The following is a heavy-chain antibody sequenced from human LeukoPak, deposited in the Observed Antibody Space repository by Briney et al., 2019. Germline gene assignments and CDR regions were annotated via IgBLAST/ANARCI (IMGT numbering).Heavy chain of an antibody. V-gene: IGHV1-69*13. CDR3: ARDRRPYYYDSSGDPRAFDY. Sequence: SVKVSGKASGGTFSSYAISWVRQAPGQGLEWMGGIIPIFGTANYAQKFQGRVTITADESTSTAYMELSNLRSGDTAVYYCARDRRPYYYDSSGDPRAFDYWGQGTLVTVSS. J-gene: IGHJ4*02. D-gene: IGHD3-22*01. CDR2: IIPIFGTA. CDR1: GGTFSSYA.